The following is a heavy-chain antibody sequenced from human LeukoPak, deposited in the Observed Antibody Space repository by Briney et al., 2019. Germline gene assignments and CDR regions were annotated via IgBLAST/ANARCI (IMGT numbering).Heavy chain of an antibody. Sequence: GGSLRLSCAASGFTFSSYVMSWVRQAPGKGLEWVSAISGSGGSTYYADSVKGRFTISRDNSKNTLYLQMNSLRAEDTAVYYCVKVSGDGDMNYWGQGTLVTVSS. CDR2: ISGSGGST. CDR1: GFTFSSYV. J-gene: IGHJ4*02. D-gene: IGHD4-17*01. V-gene: IGHV3-23*01. CDR3: VKVSGDGDMNY.